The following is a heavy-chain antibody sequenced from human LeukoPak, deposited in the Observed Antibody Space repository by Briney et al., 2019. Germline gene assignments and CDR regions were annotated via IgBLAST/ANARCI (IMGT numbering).Heavy chain of an antibody. CDR1: GGSFSGYY. Sequence: PSETLSLTCAVYGGSFSGYYWSWIRQPPGKGLEWIGEINHSGSTNYNPSLKSRVAISVDTSKNQFSLKLSSVTAADTAVYYCARGIPGPDYYDSSPWGQGTLVTVSS. V-gene: IGHV4-34*01. CDR2: INHSGST. D-gene: IGHD3-22*01. J-gene: IGHJ5*02. CDR3: ARGIPGPDYYDSSP.